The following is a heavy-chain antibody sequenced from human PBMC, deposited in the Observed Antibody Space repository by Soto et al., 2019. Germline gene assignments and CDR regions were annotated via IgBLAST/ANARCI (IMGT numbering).Heavy chain of an antibody. J-gene: IGHJ4*02. D-gene: IGHD3-3*01. Sequence: ITLNESGPTVVNPTETLTLTCTFSGFSLTTSGVAVGWVRQSPGKAPEWLAFIYWDDDKRYSTTLKSRLTITKDTSKTQVVRTLANVDPADTATYYCAHRVLRAVFGLVTTTAIYFDFWGQGAPVVVSS. V-gene: IGHV2-5*02. CDR1: GFSLTTSGVA. CDR3: AHRVLRAVFGLVTTTAIYFDF. CDR2: IYWDDDK.